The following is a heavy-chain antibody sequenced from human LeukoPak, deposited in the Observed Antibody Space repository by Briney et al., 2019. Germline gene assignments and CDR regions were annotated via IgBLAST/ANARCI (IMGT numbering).Heavy chain of an antibody. CDR3: ARFYVQDLGYYFDY. CDR2: IYYSGST. Sequence: SETLSLTCALSGGSISSNNYYWGWIRHPPGKGLGWIGSIYYSGSTYYNPSLKSRVTISVDTSKNQFSLKLTSVTTADTAVYYCARFYVQDLGYYFDYWGQGTLVTVSS. CDR1: GGSISSNNYY. V-gene: IGHV4-39*07. J-gene: IGHJ4*02. D-gene: IGHD5/OR15-5a*01.